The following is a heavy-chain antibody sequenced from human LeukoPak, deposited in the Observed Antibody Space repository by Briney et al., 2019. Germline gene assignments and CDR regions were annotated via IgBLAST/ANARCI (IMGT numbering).Heavy chain of an antibody. D-gene: IGHD1-26*01. CDR1: GGSFSGYY. J-gene: IGHJ4*02. CDR3: ARLESTVGSVDY. CDR2: INHSGST. Sequence: PSETLSLTCAVYGGSFSGYYWSWIRQPPGKGLEWIGEINHSGSTNYNPSLKSRVTISVDTSKNQFSLKLSSVTAADTAVYYCARLESTVGSVDYWGQGTLVTVSS. V-gene: IGHV4-34*01.